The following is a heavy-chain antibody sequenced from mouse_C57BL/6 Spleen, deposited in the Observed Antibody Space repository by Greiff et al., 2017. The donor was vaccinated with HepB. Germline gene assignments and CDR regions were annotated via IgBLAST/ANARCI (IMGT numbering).Heavy chain of an antibody. D-gene: IGHD1-1*01. CDR3: ARFTTVVAPYYFDY. CDR2: IHPNSGST. J-gene: IGHJ2*01. CDR1: GYTFTSYW. V-gene: IGHV1-64*01. Sequence: VQLQQSGAELVKPGASVKLSCKASGYTFTSYWMHWVKQRPGQGLEWIGMIHPNSGSTNYNEKFKSKATLTVDKSSSTAYMQLSSLTSEDSAVYYCARFTTVVAPYYFDYWGQGTTLTVSS.